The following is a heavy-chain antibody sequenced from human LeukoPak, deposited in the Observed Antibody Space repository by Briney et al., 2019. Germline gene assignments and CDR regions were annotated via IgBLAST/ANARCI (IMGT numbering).Heavy chain of an antibody. CDR2: IYYSGST. Sequence: KPSETLSLTCTVSGGSISSGGYHWSWIRQHPGKGLEWIGYIYYSGSTYYNPSLKSRVTISVDTSKNQFSLKLSSVTAADTAVYYCARANYRGWFDPWGQGTLVTVSS. V-gene: IGHV4-31*03. CDR1: GGSISSGGYH. D-gene: IGHD1-7*01. CDR3: ARANYRGWFDP. J-gene: IGHJ5*02.